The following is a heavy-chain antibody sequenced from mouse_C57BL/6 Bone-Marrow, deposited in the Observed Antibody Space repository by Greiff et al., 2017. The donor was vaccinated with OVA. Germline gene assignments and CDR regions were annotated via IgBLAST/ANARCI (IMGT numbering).Heavy chain of an antibody. CDR1: GFTFSSYG. CDR3: ARQADYDAAWFAY. CDR2: ISSGGSYT. V-gene: IGHV5-6*02. D-gene: IGHD2-4*01. Sequence: DVMLVESGGDLVKPGGSLKLSCAASGFTFSSYGMSWVRQTPDKRLEWVATISSGGSYTYYPDSVKGRFTISRDNAKNTLYLQMSSLKSEDTAMYYCARQADYDAAWFAYWGQGTLVTVSA. J-gene: IGHJ3*01.